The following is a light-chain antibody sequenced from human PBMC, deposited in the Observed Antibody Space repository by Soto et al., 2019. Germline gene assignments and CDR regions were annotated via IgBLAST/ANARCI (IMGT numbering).Light chain of an antibody. CDR1: SSDVGGYNY. J-gene: IGLJ3*02. CDR3: SSYTSSTLV. V-gene: IGLV2-14*01. Sequence: QSALTQPASVSGSPGQSITISCTGTSSDVGGYNYVSWYKQHPGKAPKLMIYDVRNRPSWVSNRFSGSKSGNTASLTISGLQAEDEADYYCSSYTSSTLVFGGGTRLTVL. CDR2: DVR.